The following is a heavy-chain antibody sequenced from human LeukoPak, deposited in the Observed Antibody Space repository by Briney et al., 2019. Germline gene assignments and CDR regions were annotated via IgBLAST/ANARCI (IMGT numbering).Heavy chain of an antibody. CDR3: ARGLGDFWSGFRLYYYGMDV. V-gene: IGHV1-8*01. D-gene: IGHD3-3*01. Sequence: ASVKVSCKASGYTFTSYDINWVRQAPGQGLEWMGWMNPNSGNTGYAQKFQGRVTMTRNTSISTAYMELSSLRSEDTAVYYCARGLGDFWSGFRLYYYGMDVWGQGTTVTVSS. J-gene: IGHJ6*02. CDR1: GYTFTSYD. CDR2: MNPNSGNT.